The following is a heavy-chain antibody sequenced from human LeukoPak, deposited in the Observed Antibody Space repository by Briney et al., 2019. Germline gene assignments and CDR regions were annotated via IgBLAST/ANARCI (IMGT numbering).Heavy chain of an antibody. CDR2: ISGSGDNT. J-gene: IGHJ4*02. CDR3: AKGSYYDSSGSFYFDY. D-gene: IGHD3-22*01. Sequence: GGSLRLSCAASGFTFSSYAMSWVRQAPGKGLEWVSGISGSGDNTYYADSVKGRFTISRDNSKNTLYVQVNSLGTEDTAAYFCAKGSYYDSSGSFYFDYWGQGTLVTVSS. V-gene: IGHV3-23*01. CDR1: GFTFSSYA.